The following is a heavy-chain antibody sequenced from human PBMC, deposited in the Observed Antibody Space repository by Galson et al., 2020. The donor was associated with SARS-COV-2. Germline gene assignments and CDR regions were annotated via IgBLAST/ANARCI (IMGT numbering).Heavy chain of an antibody. J-gene: IGHJ5*02. V-gene: IGHV4-30-2*01. D-gene: IGHD3-9*01. CDR3: ARGYDILTGAFDP. CDR1: GGSISSGGYS. Sequence: ASETLSLTCAVSGGSISSGGYSWSWIRQPPGKGLEWIGYIYHSGSTYYNPSLKSRVTISVDRSKNQFSLKLSSVTAADTAVYYCARGYDILTGAFDPWGQGTLVTVSS. CDR2: IYHSGST.